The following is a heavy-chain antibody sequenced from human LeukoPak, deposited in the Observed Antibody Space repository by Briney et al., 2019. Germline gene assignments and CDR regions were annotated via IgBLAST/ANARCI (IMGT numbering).Heavy chain of an antibody. J-gene: IGHJ4*02. Sequence: GGSLRLSCVASGFTFSNYWMSWVRQAPGKGLEWVANIMQDGGEKNYVDSVKGRFTISRDNAKNSLFLQMNSLRAEDTAVYYCARVAVTVTPIVVVIYLVDYWGQGTLVTVSS. CDR3: ARVAVTVTPIVVVIYLVDY. CDR1: GFTFSNYW. CDR2: IMQDGGEK. V-gene: IGHV3-7*01. D-gene: IGHD3-22*01.